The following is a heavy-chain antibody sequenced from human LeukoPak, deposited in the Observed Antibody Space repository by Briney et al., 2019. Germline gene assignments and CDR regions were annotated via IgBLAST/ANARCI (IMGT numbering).Heavy chain of an antibody. CDR2: IFYNGNT. CDR3: ARSRTYRYTLDGMDV. D-gene: IGHD3-16*02. CDR1: GGSISSYY. Sequence: SETLSLTCTVSGGSISSYYWSWIRQPPGKGLEWIGYIFYNGNTNYNPSLKSRVTVSIDTSKNQFSLKLSSVTAADTAVYYCARSRTYRYTLDGMDVWGQGTTVTVSS. J-gene: IGHJ6*02. V-gene: IGHV4-59*08.